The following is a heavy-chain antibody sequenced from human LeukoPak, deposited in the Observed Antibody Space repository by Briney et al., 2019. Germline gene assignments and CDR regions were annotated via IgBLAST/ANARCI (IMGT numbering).Heavy chain of an antibody. D-gene: IGHD6-19*01. CDR2: IKSKTDGGTT. Sequence: PGGSLRLSCAASGFTFSNAWMSWVRQAPGKGLGWVGRIKSKTDGGTTDYAAPVKGRFTISRDDSKNTLYLQMNSLKTEDTAVYYCTTGHGIAVVGAFDIWGQGTMVTVSS. CDR1: GFTFSNAW. CDR3: TTGHGIAVVGAFDI. J-gene: IGHJ3*02. V-gene: IGHV3-15*01.